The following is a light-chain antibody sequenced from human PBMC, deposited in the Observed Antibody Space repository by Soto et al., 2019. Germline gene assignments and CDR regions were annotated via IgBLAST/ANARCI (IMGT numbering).Light chain of an antibody. J-gene: IGKJ2*01. CDR1: LNVNNN. Sequence: EIIMRQSPATLSVSPGERATLSCRASLNVNNNVAWYQQKPGQAPRLLIYGASARATGIPARFSGSGSGTEFTLTISSLQSEDFAVYYCQQCNAWPYTFGQGTKLDIK. CDR3: QQCNAWPYT. CDR2: GAS. V-gene: IGKV3-15*01.